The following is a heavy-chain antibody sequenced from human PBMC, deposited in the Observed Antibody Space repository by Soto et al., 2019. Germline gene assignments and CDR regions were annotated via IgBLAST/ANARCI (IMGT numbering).Heavy chain of an antibody. CDR3: ARVFPGYSSGWYHFDY. V-gene: IGHV4-59*01. D-gene: IGHD6-19*01. J-gene: IGHJ4*02. CDR2: MYYTGTT. Sequence: PSETLSLTCSVSGDSISSDYWSWIRQPPGKGLEWCGYMYYTGTTNYNPSLRSRATISLDTSKKQFSLKLSSVTAADTAVYYCARVFPGYSSGWYHFDYWGQGTLVTVS. CDR1: GDSISSDY.